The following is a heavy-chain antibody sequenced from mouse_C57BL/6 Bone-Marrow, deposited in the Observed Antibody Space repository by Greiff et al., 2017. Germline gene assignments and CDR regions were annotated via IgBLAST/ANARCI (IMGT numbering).Heavy chain of an antibody. D-gene: IGHD2-1*01. Sequence: QVQLQQSGAELVKPGASVKLSCKASGYTFTEYTIHWVKQRSGQGLACIGWFYPGSGSIKYTDKFKDKATLPADKSSSTVYMERSRFTSEESAVYCGERHEAPIYDGRRRGAMDYWGQGTSVTVSS. J-gene: IGHJ4*01. CDR1: GYTFTEYT. CDR3: ERHEAPIYDGRRRGAMDY. CDR2: FYPGSGSI. V-gene: IGHV1-62-2*01.